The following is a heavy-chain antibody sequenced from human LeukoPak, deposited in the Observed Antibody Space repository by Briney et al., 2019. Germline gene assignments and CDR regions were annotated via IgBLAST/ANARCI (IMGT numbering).Heavy chain of an antibody. Sequence: GGSLRLSCVASGFAFGSLSMSWVRQAPGKGLEGVSVLIGSSGSTDYADSVKGRFTISRDKSKNTLFLQMNSLRAEDTSIYFCAKGAYDYIEMGYFDSWGQGTLVTVSS. V-gene: IGHV3-23*01. J-gene: IGHJ4*02. D-gene: IGHD5-12*01. CDR1: GFAFGSLS. CDR2: LIGSSGST. CDR3: AKGAYDYIEMGYFDS.